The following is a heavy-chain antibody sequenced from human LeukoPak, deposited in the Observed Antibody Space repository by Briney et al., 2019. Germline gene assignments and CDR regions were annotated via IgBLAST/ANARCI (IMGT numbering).Heavy chain of an antibody. V-gene: IGHV3-48*02. CDR3: ATDFTASYRLDY. J-gene: IGHJ4*02. Sequence: PGGSLRLSCAASGFTFSMYSMNWVRQAPGKGLEWLSYISSSSSTIYYADSVKGRFTISRDNARNSLYLQMNSLRDEDTAVYYCATDFTASYRLDYWGQGTLVTVPS. CDR1: GFTFSMYS. CDR2: ISSSSSTI. D-gene: IGHD3-16*02.